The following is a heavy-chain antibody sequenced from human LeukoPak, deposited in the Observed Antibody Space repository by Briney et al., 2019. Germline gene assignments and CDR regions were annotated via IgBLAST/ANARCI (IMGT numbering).Heavy chain of an antibody. Sequence: GGSLRLSCAPSGFTFSHYWMSWVRQAPGKGLEWVANIKEDGSEKYYVDSVKGRFTISRDNAKNSLSLQVNSLRAEDTAVYYCARSRSGYYEDYWGRGTLVTVSS. CDR2: IKEDGSEK. CDR1: GFTFSHYW. D-gene: IGHD3-22*01. CDR3: ARSRSGYYEDY. J-gene: IGHJ4*02. V-gene: IGHV3-7*01.